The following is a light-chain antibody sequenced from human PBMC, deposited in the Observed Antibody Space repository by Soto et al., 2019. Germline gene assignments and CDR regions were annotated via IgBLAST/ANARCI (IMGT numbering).Light chain of an antibody. J-gene: IGKJ4*01. V-gene: IGKV1-5*03. CDR3: QQYDRYPVT. CDR2: KAS. CDR1: QSVSTW. Sequence: DSQMTQSPSTLAASVGDRVTITCRASQSVSTWLAWYQQKPGKPPKLLIYKASILQSGVSSSFSGSGSGTDFTLTISGLQPDDFATYYCQQYDRYPVTFGGGTKVEVK.